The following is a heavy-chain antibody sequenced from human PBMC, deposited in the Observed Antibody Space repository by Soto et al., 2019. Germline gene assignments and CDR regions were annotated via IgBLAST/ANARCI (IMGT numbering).Heavy chain of an antibody. V-gene: IGHV3-74*01. J-gene: IGHJ6*02. D-gene: IGHD6-19*01. CDR3: ARDRQWLVYYYGMDV. CDR2: INSDGSST. CDR1: GFTFSSYW. Sequence: GGSLRLSCAASGFTFSSYWMHWVRQAPGKGLVWVSRINSDGSSTSYADSVKGRFTISRDNAKNTLYLQMNSLRAEDMAVYYCARDRQWLVYYYGMDVWGQGTTVTVSS.